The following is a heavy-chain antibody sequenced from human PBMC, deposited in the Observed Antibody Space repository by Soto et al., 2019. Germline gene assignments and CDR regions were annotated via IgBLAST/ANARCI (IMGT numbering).Heavy chain of an antibody. CDR2: IVVGSGNT. V-gene: IGHV1-58*01. J-gene: IGHJ6*02. CDR1: GFTFTSSA. CDR3: AADPPGVVVPAATNYYYYGMDV. Sequence: SVKVSCRASGFTFTSSAVQWVRQARGQRLEWIGWIVVGSGNTNYAQKFQERVTITRDMSTSTAYMELSSLRSEDTAVYYCAADPPGVVVPAATNYYYYGMDVWGQGTTVTVSS. D-gene: IGHD2-2*01.